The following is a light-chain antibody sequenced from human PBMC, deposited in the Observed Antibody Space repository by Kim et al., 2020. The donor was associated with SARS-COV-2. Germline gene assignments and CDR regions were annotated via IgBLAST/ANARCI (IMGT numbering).Light chain of an antibody. CDR1: RTVLYNSNNKNY. Sequence: DIVMTQSPDSLAVSLGERATLNCKSSRTVLYNSNNKNYLAWYQQKPGQPPKLLIYWASIRESGVSDRFSGSGSETDFTLTISSLQAEDVAVYYCQQYYSTPPSFGQGTKVDIK. CDR3: QQYYSTPPS. V-gene: IGKV4-1*01. J-gene: IGKJ2*03. CDR2: WAS.